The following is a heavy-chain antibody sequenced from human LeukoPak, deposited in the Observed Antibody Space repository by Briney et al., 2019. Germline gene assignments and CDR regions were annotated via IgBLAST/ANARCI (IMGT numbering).Heavy chain of an antibody. CDR2: IYTSGST. Sequence: SETLSLTCTVSGGSISSSSNYWGWIRQPPGKGLEWIGRIYTSGSTNYNPSLKSRVTMSVDTSKNQFSLKLSSVTAADTAVYYCAREEMATITGAFDIWGQGTMVTVSS. CDR1: GGSISSSSNY. CDR3: AREEMATITGAFDI. V-gene: IGHV4-39*07. D-gene: IGHD5-24*01. J-gene: IGHJ3*02.